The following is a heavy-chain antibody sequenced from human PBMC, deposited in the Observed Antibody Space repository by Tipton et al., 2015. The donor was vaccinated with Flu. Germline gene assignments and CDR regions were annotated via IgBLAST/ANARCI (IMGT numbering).Heavy chain of an antibody. V-gene: IGHV4-59*01. Sequence: TLSLTCTVSGGSISSYYWSWIRQPPGKGLEWIGYIYYSGSTNYNPSLKSRVTISVDTSKNQFSLKLGSVTAADTAVYYCARGAVAGTLDYWGQGTLVTVSS. CDR1: GGSISSYY. CDR3: ARGAVAGTLDY. CDR2: IYYSGST. D-gene: IGHD6-19*01. J-gene: IGHJ4*02.